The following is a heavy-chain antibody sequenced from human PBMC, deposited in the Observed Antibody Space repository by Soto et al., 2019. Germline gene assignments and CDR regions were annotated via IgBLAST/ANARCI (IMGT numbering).Heavy chain of an antibody. J-gene: IGHJ4*02. CDR2: IYPADPDT. Sequence: VDSQTISCGRYGYRFTSSRIGWGRQMPGKGLDWMGIIYPADPDTRYSPSFQGQVPISADKSINTAYLQWSSLKAPATAIYYCARQLLGAGTYYFDSWGQGTLVTVSS. D-gene: IGHD3-10*01. V-gene: IGHV5-51*01. CDR1: GYRFTSSR. CDR3: ARQLLGAGTYYFDS.